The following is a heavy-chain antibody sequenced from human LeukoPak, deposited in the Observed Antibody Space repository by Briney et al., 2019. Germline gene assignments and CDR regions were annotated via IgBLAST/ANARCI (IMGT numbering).Heavy chain of an antibody. V-gene: IGHV3-7*03. D-gene: IGHD1-26*01. CDR3: ARDKIVGATNFDY. CDR1: GFSFSNYW. Sequence: GGSLRLSCAASGFSFSNYWMSWVHQVPGKGLEWVANIKQDGSEKYYVDSVKGRFTISRDNAKNSLYLQMNSLRAEDTAIYYCARDKIVGATNFDYWGQGTLVTVSS. CDR2: IKQDGSEK. J-gene: IGHJ4*02.